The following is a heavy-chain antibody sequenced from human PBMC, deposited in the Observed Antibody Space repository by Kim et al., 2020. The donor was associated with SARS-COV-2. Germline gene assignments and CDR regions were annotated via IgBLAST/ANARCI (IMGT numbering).Heavy chain of an antibody. J-gene: IGHJ3*02. CDR1: GGSISSGGYY. V-gene: IGHV4-31*03. CDR3: ARGGFTIGETAFDI. Sequence: SETLSLTCTVSGGSISSGGYYWSWIRQHPGKGLEWIGYIYYSGSTYYNPSLKSRVTISVDTSKNQFSLKLSSVTAADTAVYYCARGGFTIGETAFDIWGQGTMVTVSS. CDR2: IYYSGST. D-gene: IGHD3-10*01.